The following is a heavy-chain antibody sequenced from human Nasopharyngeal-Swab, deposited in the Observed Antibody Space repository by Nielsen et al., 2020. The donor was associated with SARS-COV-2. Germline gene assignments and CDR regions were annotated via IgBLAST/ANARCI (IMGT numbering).Heavy chain of an antibody. J-gene: IGHJ4*02. CDR3: ARVRPHYSERSGYDQ. D-gene: IGHD3-22*01. V-gene: IGHV4-59*01. Sequence: WIRQPPGKGLEWIGYIYYNGDTYYNPSLKSRVTISLDTSRKQFSLQVESLTAADTAVYYCARVRPHYSERSGYDQWGQGTRVTVSS. CDR2: IYYNGDT.